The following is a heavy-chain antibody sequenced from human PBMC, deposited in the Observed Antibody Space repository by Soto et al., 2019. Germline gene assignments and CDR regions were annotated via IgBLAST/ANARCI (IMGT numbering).Heavy chain of an antibody. Sequence: QVQLVESGGGLVKPGGSLRLSCAASGFTFSDFYMSWIRQAPGKGLEWISYISSGSTNIFYADSVKGRFTVSRDNAKNSVYLQMDSLRAEDTAVYYCARDRNAAGSDYWGQGTLVTVPS. CDR3: ARDRNAAGSDY. CDR2: ISSGSTNI. D-gene: IGHD1-1*01. V-gene: IGHV3-11*01. J-gene: IGHJ4*02. CDR1: GFTFSDFY.